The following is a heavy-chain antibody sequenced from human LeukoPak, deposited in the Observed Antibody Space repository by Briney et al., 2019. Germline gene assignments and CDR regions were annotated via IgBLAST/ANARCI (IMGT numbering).Heavy chain of an antibody. D-gene: IGHD1-1*01. CDR2: ISSSGGNN. CDR3: AKSVEYYYYYYMDV. CDR1: GFTFNSYP. J-gene: IGHJ6*03. V-gene: IGHV3-23*01. Sequence: GGSLRLSCAASGFTFNSYPMSWLRQAPGKGLEWFSAISSSGGNNYYAVSGKGRFTISRAISTNSLYLQMHSLRAEDTDFYYCAKSVEYYYYYYMDVWGKGTTVTVSS.